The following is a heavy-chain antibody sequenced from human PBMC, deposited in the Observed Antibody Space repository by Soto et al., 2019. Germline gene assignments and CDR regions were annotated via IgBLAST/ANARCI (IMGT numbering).Heavy chain of an antibody. CDR1: GFTFSSYA. J-gene: IGHJ4*02. CDR3: ARDSAGSKHIFFDY. V-gene: IGHV3-30-3*01. CDR2: ISYDGSNK. D-gene: IGHD6-19*01. Sequence: GGSLRLSCAASGFTFSSYAMHWVRQAPGKGLEWVAVISYDGSNKYYADSVKGRFTISRDNSKNTLYLQMNSLRAEDTAVYYCARDSAGSKHIFFDYWGQGTLVTVSS.